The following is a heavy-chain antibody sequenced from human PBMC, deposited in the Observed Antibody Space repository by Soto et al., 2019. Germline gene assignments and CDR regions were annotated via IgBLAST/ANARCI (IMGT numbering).Heavy chain of an antibody. Sequence: GGSLRLSCEASGFTFSNNAMSWVRQAPGKGLEWVSTIAGGGGGTFYADSVKGRFTISRDNSKNTFYVQMNSLRTEDTAVYYCAKHRGATLVNWHFDIWARGTLVTVSS. J-gene: IGHJ2*01. CDR3: AKHRGATLVNWHFDI. CDR1: GFTFSNNA. V-gene: IGHV3-23*01. CDR2: IAGGGGGT. D-gene: IGHD3-10*01.